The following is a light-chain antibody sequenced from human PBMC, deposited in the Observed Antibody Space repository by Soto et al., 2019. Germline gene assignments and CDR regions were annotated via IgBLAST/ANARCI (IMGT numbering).Light chain of an antibody. CDR2: SAS. V-gene: IGKV1-39*01. J-gene: IGKJ1*01. CDR3: QQSYSTPWT. CDR1: LGNGNG. Sequence: IQMNQSPSSLSASXGERATISTRARLGNGNGLGRYQQKPGKAPKLXXDSASSLQSGGPSRFSGSGSATDFTRTISSLQPEDFATYYGQQSYSTPWTFGQGTKVDIK.